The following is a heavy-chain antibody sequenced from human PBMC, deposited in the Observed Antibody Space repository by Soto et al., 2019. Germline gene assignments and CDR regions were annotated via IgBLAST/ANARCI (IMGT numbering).Heavy chain of an antibody. D-gene: IGHD1-26*01. J-gene: IGHJ5*02. CDR1: GYTFIGYY. CDR3: GRDCVGATPLGWFDP. V-gene: IGHV1-2*06. CDR2: INPRSGDT. Sequence: QVQLVQSGAEVKKPGASVKVSCKASGYTFIGYYINWVRQAPGQGLEWMERINPRSGDTTYAQKFQGRLTMTRDTSISTAYMELSSLRSDDTAVYYCGRDCVGATPLGWFDPWGQGSLVTVSS.